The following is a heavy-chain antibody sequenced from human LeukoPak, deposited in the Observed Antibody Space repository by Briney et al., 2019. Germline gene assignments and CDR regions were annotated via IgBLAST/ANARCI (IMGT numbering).Heavy chain of an antibody. J-gene: IGHJ6*03. CDR1: GYTFTGYY. CDR2: INPNSGGT. CDR3: ARGGPSLEEDYYYYYMDV. Sequence: ASVKVSCKASGYTFTGYYMHWVRQAPGQGLEWMGWINPNSGGTNYAQKFQGRVTMTRDTSISTAYMELSRLRSDDTAAYYCARGGPSLEEDYYYYYMDVWGKGTTVTVSS. V-gene: IGHV1-2*02. D-gene: IGHD3-16*02.